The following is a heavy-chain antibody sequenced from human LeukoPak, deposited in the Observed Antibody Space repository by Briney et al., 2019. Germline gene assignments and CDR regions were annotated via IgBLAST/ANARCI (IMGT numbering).Heavy chain of an antibody. CDR3: ARDSQYCSGGSCYSFAAYWYFDL. Sequence: SETLSLTCAVSGGSISSSNWWSWVRQPPGKGLEWIGEIYHSGSTNYNPSLKSRVSISVDKSKNQFSLKLSSVTAADTAVYYCARDSQYCSGGSCYSFAAYWYFDLWGRGTLVTVSS. CDR1: GGSISSSNW. CDR2: IYHSGST. V-gene: IGHV4-4*02. J-gene: IGHJ2*01. D-gene: IGHD2-15*01.